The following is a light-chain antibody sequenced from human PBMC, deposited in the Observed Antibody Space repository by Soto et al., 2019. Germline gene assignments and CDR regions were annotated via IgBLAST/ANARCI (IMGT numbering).Light chain of an antibody. J-gene: IGKJ5*01. V-gene: IGKV3-11*01. CDR3: QQRSRWIT. CDR2: DTS. CDR1: QSLDSF. Sequence: EIGFPRGRATLSLTPGERATLSCGASQSLDSFLAWYQQKPGQAPRLLIYDTSNRATGVPARFSGSGSGTDFTLTISSLEPEDFAVYYCQQRSRWITFGQGTRLEIK.